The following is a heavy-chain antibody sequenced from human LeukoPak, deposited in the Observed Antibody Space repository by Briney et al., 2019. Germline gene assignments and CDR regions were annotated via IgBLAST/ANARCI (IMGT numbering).Heavy chain of an antibody. CDR1: GYPFTNYW. CDR3: ARRDYGHFRVFYTLFDY. V-gene: IGHV5-51*01. CDR2: IYPGESDT. J-gene: IGHJ4*02. Sequence: GAALQISCKGSGYPFTNYWNGWVRQVPGKGLEGVGIIYPGESDTRYSPSCQGQVTISADKSSRTAYLQSSTLKASDTAMYYCARRDYGHFRVFYTLFDYWGQGTLVTVSS. D-gene: IGHD4-17*01.